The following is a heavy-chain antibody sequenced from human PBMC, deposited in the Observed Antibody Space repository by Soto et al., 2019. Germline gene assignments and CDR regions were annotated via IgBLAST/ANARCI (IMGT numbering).Heavy chain of an antibody. V-gene: IGHV1-2*02. CDR3: AREASAVVSLDY. CDR1: GYIFTAYS. D-gene: IGHD2-15*01. CDR2: INPNNGDT. Sequence: GASVKVSCKASGYIFTAYSMHWVRQAPGQGLEWLGWINPNNGDTIYAQKFQDRVTMTCDTSVSTAYLELSSLSSDDTALYYCAREASAVVSLDYWGQGTLVTVSS. J-gene: IGHJ4*02.